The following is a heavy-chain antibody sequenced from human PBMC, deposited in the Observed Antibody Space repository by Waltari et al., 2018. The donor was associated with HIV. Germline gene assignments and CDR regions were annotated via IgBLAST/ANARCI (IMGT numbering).Heavy chain of an antibody. D-gene: IGHD4-4*01. CDR1: GFPFSSYW. CDR3: ATFPINDHSNKRLGY. CDR2: INSDGSST. J-gene: IGHJ4*02. Sequence: EVQLVESGGGLVQPGGSLRLSCAASGFPFSSYWMHWVRQPPGKGLVWVSRINSDGSSTTYADSVKGRFTISRDNAKNTLYLQMNSLRDEDTAVYYCATFPINDHSNKRLGYWGQGTLVTVSS. V-gene: IGHV3-74*01.